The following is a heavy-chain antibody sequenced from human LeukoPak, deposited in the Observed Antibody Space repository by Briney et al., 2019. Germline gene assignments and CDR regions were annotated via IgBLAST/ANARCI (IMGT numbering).Heavy chain of an antibody. CDR1: GGSISTYY. D-gene: IGHD3-10*01. CDR2: NYDSGST. J-gene: IGHJ6*02. CDR3: ARGVGSGRNYYYYYGLDV. V-gene: IGHV4-59*01. Sequence: SETLSLTCTVSGGSISTYYWSWIRQPPGKGLEWIGYNYDSGSTNYNPSLKSRVTISVDTSKYQFSLKLSSVTAADTAVYYCARGVGSGRNYYYYYGLDVWGQGTTVTVSS.